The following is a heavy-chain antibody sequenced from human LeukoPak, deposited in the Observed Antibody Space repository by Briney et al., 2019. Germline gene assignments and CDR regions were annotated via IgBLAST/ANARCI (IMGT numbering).Heavy chain of an antibody. CDR1: RFTFSNYW. D-gene: IGHD3-10*01. CDR3: ARGPLLWFGELSHFYFDY. V-gene: IGHV3-7*01. J-gene: IGHJ4*02. CDR2: IKQDGSEK. Sequence: GGSLRLSCADSRFTFSNYWMSWVRQAPGKGLEWVANIKQDGSEKYYVDSVKGRFTISRDNAKNSLYLQMNSLRAEDTAVYYCARGPLLWFGELSHFYFDYWGQGTLVTVSS.